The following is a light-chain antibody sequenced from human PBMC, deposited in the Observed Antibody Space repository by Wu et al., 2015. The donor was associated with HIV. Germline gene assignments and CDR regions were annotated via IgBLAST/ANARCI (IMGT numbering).Light chain of an antibody. V-gene: IGKV3-15*01. CDR2: GTS. CDR1: ESLNNA. Sequence: EIVLTQSPAILSLSPGDRATLSCRASESLNNALAWYQQKPGQAPRLLISGTSTRATGVPARFSGSGSGTEFTLTISSLQSADFGIYYCQQYHRWPTFGQGTKVEIK. CDR3: QQYHRWPT. J-gene: IGKJ1*01.